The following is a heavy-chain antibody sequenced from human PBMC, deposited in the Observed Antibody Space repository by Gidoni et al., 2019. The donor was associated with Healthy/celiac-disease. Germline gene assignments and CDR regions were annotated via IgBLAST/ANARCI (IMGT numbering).Heavy chain of an antibody. D-gene: IGHD6-19*01. Sequence: EVQLVESGGGLVQPGRSLRLSCTASGFTFGDYAMSWFRQAPGKGLEWVGFIRSKAYGGTTEYAASVKGRFTISRDDSKSIAYLQMNSLKTEDTAVYYCTRDISTVAALYYFDTGAREPWSPSPQ. J-gene: IGHJ4*02. CDR2: IRSKAYGGTT. CDR1: GFTFGDYA. CDR3: TRDISTVAALYYFDT. V-gene: IGHV3-49*03.